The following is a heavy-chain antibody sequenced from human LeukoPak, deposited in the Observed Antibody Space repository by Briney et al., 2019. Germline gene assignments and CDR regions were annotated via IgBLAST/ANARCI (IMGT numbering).Heavy chain of an antibody. Sequence: SQTLSLTCAISGDSVSSNSAAWNWIRQSPSRGLEWLGRTYYRSKWYNDYAVSVKSRITINPDTSKNQFSLQLNSVTPEDTAVYYCARDLGVPIYCGGDYCGNWFDPWGQGTWSPSPQ. CDR3: ARDLGVPIYCGGDYCGNWFDP. J-gene: IGHJ5*02. D-gene: IGHD2-21*02. CDR1: GDSVSSNSAA. CDR2: TYYRSKWYN. V-gene: IGHV6-1*01.